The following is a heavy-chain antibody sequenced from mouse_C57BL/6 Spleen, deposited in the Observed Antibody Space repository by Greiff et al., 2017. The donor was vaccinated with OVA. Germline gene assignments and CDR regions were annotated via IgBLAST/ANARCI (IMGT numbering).Heavy chain of an antibody. CDR2: IYPGGGYT. D-gene: IGHD2-5*01. Sequence: VQLQESGAELARPGTSVKMSCKASGYTFTNYCIGWAKQRPGHGLEWIGDIYPGGGYTNYNEKFKGKATLTADKSSSTAYMQFRSLTSEDSAVYYCARSGNYSNRCFDYWGQGTMLTVSA. V-gene: IGHV1-63*01. CDR1: GYTFTNYC. CDR3: ARSGNYSNRCFDY. J-gene: IGHJ3*01.